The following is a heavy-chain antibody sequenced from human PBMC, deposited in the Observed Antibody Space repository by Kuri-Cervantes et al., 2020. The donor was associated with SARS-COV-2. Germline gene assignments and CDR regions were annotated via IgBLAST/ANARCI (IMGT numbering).Heavy chain of an antibody. CDR2: IIPIFGTA. CDR3: ARTTYNLWFGELLSLWFDP. J-gene: IGHJ5*02. CDR1: GGTFSSYT. V-gene: IGHV1-69*06. Sequence: SVKVSCKASGGTFSSYTISWVRQAPGQGLEWMGGIIPIFGTANYAQKFQGRVAITADKSTSTAYMELSSLRSEDTAVYYCARTTYNLWFGELLSLWFDPWGQGTLVTVSS. D-gene: IGHD3-10*01.